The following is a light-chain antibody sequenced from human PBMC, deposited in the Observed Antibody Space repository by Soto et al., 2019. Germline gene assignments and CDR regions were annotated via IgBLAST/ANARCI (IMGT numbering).Light chain of an antibody. Sequence: DIQMTQSPSTLSSSVGDRVTIPFRARQSISSWLAWFQQKPGKAPKLLMYDASSLESGVPSRFSGSGSGTEFTLTISSLQPDDFATYYCQQYGTYLWTFGQGTKVDIK. CDR3: QQYGTYLWT. CDR2: DAS. V-gene: IGKV1-5*01. CDR1: QSISSW. J-gene: IGKJ1*01.